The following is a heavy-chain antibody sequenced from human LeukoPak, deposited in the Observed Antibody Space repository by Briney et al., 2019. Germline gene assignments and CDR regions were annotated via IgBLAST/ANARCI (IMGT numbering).Heavy chain of an antibody. Sequence: NASETLSLTCAVYGGSFSGYYWSWIRQPPGKGLEWIGEINHSGSTNYNPSLKSRVTISVDTSKNQFSLKLSSVTAADTAVYYCATTYDILTGTYDYWGQGTLVTVSS. CDR3: ATTYDILTGTYDY. J-gene: IGHJ4*02. V-gene: IGHV4-34*01. D-gene: IGHD3-9*01. CDR2: INHSGST. CDR1: GGSFSGYY.